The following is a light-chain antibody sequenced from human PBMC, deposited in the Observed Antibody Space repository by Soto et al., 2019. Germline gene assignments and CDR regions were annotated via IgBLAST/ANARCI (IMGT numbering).Light chain of an antibody. CDR1: QSISYW. Sequence: IQMTQSPSTLSASVGDRVTITCRASQSISYWLAWYQQKPGKAPTVLIYQASALESGVPSRFSGSGSGTEFSLTISSLQPDDFATYYCQQYSTYSITFGGGTKVEMK. V-gene: IGKV1-5*03. J-gene: IGKJ4*01. CDR3: QQYSTYSIT. CDR2: QAS.